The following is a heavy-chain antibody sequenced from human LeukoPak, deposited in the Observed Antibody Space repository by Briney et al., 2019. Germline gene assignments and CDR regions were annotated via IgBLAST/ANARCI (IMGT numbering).Heavy chain of an antibody. V-gene: IGHV4-39*07. Sequence: SETLSLTCIVSGGSISTSAYYWGWIRQPPGEGLQWIGSIYYSGSTNYNPSLKSRVTISVDTSKNQFSLKLSSVTAADTAVYYCARAPPGYCSGGSCYPGPNWFDPWGQGTLVTVSS. CDR2: IYYSGST. CDR3: ARAPPGYCSGGSCYPGPNWFDP. J-gene: IGHJ5*02. D-gene: IGHD2-15*01. CDR1: GGSISTSAYY.